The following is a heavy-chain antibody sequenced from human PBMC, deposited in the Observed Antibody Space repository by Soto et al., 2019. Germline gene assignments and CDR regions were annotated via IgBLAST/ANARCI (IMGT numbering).Heavy chain of an antibody. Sequence: GESLKISCKGSGYSFTSYWISWVRQMPGKGLEWMGRIDPSDSYTNYSPSFQGHVTISADKSISTAYLQWSSLKASDTAMYYCASIPPTIFGVDYYHYRLASWGQGTTVTVS. V-gene: IGHV5-10-1*01. CDR3: ASIPPTIFGVDYYHYRLAS. J-gene: IGHJ6*02. D-gene: IGHD3-3*01. CDR1: GYSFTSYW. CDR2: IDPSDSYT.